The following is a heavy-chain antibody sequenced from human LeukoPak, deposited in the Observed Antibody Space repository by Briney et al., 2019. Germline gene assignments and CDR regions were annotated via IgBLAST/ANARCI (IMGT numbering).Heavy chain of an antibody. J-gene: IGHJ4*02. Sequence: GGSLRLSCAASGFTFSSYAMSWVRQAPGKGLEWVSGTSGSGGNTYYADSVKGRFTISRDNSKNTLYLQMNSLRAEDTAVYYCARDKSNSVDYWGQGTLVTVSS. V-gene: IGHV3-23*01. CDR2: TSGSGGNT. CDR3: ARDKSNSVDY. D-gene: IGHD5-18*01. CDR1: GFTFSSYA.